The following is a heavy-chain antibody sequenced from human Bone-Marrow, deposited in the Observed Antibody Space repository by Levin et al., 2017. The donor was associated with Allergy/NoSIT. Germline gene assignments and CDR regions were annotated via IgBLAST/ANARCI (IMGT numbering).Heavy chain of an antibody. V-gene: IGHV4-59*01. CDR1: GGFISTYY. CDR3: ARTYGPGSDWFDP. Sequence: SETLSLTCTVSGGFISTYYWSWIRQTPGKGLEWIGDSNYSGSSKYNPSLKSRVTISVERSKTHFSLTLSSVTAADTGIYYCARTYGPGSDWFDPWGQGTLVTVSS. D-gene: IGHD2-21*01. J-gene: IGHJ5*02. CDR2: SNYSGSS.